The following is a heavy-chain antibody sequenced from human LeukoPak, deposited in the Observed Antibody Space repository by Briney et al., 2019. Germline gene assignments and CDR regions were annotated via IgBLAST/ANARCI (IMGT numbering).Heavy chain of an antibody. CDR2: IHYSGTT. Sequence: SGTLSLTCTVSGGSISSSYYYWGWIRQPTGKGLEWIVTIHYSGTTYYNPSLKSRVTTTVDTSKNQVSLKLSSVSAADTAVYYCARWVTTATTGAFDMWGQGTMVTVSS. CDR1: GGSISSSYYY. D-gene: IGHD1-1*01. J-gene: IGHJ3*02. CDR3: ARWVTTATTGAFDM. V-gene: IGHV4-39*01.